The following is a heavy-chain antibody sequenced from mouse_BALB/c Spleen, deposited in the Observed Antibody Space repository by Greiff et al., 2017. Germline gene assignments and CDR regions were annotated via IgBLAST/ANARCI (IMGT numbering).Heavy chain of an antibody. CDR2: ISSGGGST. CDR3: ARHDWFYAMDY. CDR1: GFAFSSYD. D-gene: IGHD2-13*01. V-gene: IGHV5-12-1*01. J-gene: IGHJ4*01. Sequence: EVKLMESGGGLVKPGGSLKLSCAASGFAFSSYDMSWVRQTPEKRLEWVAYISSGGGSTYYPDTVKGRFTISRDNAKNTLYLQMSSLKSEDTAMYYCARHDWFYAMDYWGQGTSVTVSS.